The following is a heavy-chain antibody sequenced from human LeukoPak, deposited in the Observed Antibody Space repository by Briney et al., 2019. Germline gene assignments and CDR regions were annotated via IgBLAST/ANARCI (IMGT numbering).Heavy chain of an antibody. CDR3: ARGITVVRGVIKGGMDV. Sequence: SVKVSCKASGGTFSTYYAISWVRQAPGQGLEWMGRIIPIVGTANYAQKFHGRVTMTADKSTGTVYMELSSLRSGDTAVYYCARGITVVRGVIKGGMDVWGQGTTVTISS. J-gene: IGHJ6*02. CDR1: GGTFSTYYA. D-gene: IGHD3-10*01. CDR2: IIPIVGTA. V-gene: IGHV1-69*04.